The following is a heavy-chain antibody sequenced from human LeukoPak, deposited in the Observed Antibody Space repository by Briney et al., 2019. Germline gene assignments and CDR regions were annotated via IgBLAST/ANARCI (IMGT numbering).Heavy chain of an antibody. Sequence: PSETLSLTCGVYGGSFSGYYWSWIRQPPGKGLEWIGEINHSGRTNYNPSLKSRVTISVDTSKNQFSLKLSSVTAADTAVYYCARDHKECLRFAFDIWGQGTMVTVSS. CDR1: GGSFSGYY. CDR3: ARDHKECLRFAFDI. V-gene: IGHV4-34*01. J-gene: IGHJ3*02. CDR2: INHSGRT. D-gene: IGHD5/OR15-5a*01.